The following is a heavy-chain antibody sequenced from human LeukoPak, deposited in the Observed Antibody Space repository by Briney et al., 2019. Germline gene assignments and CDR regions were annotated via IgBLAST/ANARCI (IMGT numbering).Heavy chain of an antibody. Sequence: SETLSLTCTVSGGSISSGDYYWGWIRQPPGKGLEWIGYIYYSGSTYYTPCLKSRVTISVDTSKNQFSLKLSSVTATDTAVYYCARLDCSSTSCYDADTFDIWGQGTMVTVSS. CDR1: GGSISSGDYY. CDR3: ARLDCSSTSCYDADTFDI. V-gene: IGHV4-30-4*01. J-gene: IGHJ3*02. D-gene: IGHD2-2*01. CDR2: IYYSGST.